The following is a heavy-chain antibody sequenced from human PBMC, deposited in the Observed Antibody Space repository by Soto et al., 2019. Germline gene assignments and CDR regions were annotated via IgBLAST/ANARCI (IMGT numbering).Heavy chain of an antibody. Sequence: QVQLQESGPGLVKPSETLSLTCTVSGASIRSRFWSWIRQPPGKGLEWIGYVSDSGTTNYNPSLKRRVTMSIDTSRNQFSLKLRSVTAADTAVYYCARHPANPYDYGDWDSDYWGQGTLATVSS. CDR1: GASIRSRF. J-gene: IGHJ4*02. D-gene: IGHD4-17*01. V-gene: IGHV4-59*08. CDR2: VSDSGTT. CDR3: ARHPANPYDYGDWDSDY.